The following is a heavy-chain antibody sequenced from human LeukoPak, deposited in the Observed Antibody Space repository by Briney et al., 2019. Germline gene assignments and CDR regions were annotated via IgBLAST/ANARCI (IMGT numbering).Heavy chain of an antibody. CDR2: IYYSGST. D-gene: IGHD2-15*01. V-gene: IGHV4-39*01. CDR3: AGQKSGGSCYSDY. CDR1: GGSISSSSHY. J-gene: IGHJ4*02. Sequence: SETLSLTCTVSGGSISSSSHYWGWIRQPPGKGLEWIGSIYYSGSTYYNPSLKSRVTISVDTSKNQFSLRLSSVTAADTAVYYCAGQKSGGSCYSDYWGQGTLVTVSS.